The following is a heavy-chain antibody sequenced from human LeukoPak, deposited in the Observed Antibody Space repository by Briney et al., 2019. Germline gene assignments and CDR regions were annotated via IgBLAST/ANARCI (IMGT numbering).Heavy chain of an antibody. Sequence: PSETLSLTCAVYGGSFSGYYWSWIRQPPGKGLEWIGEINHSGSTNYNPSLKSRVTISVDTSKNQFSLKLSSVTAADTAVYYCARRPHTAMVFYYYYYYYMDVWGKGTTVTVSS. D-gene: IGHD5-18*01. CDR2: INHSGST. CDR3: ARRPHTAMVFYYYYYYYMDV. V-gene: IGHV4-34*01. J-gene: IGHJ6*03. CDR1: GGSFSGYY.